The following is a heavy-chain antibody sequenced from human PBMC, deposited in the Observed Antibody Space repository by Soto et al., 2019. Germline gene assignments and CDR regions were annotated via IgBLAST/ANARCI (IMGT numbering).Heavy chain of an antibody. CDR1: GFTFSNYA. CDR3: AKFFVETGSSRGLPRSFHY. CDR2: IIGSGGTT. J-gene: IGHJ4*02. V-gene: IGHV3-23*01. D-gene: IGHD6-25*01. Sequence: EVQLLESGGGLVQPGRSLRLSCAASGFTFSNYAMSWVRQAPWQGLDCVSSIIGSGGTTYYADSVKGRFTTSSENSKNTQLLEMTSLIGEDASVYYCAKFFVETGSSRGLPRSFHYCGPGTLVTVSS.